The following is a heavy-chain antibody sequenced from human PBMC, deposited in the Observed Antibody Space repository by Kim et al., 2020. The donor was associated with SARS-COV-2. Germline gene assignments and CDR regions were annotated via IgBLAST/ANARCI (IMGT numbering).Heavy chain of an antibody. J-gene: IGHJ2*01. CDR3: ARDSVVAPLAPIWYFDL. D-gene: IGHD2-21*01. V-gene: IGHV1-46*04. Sequence: LQGRVNMTRDTSTSTVYMELSSLRSEDTAVYYCARDSVVAPLAPIWYFDLWGRGTLVTVSS.